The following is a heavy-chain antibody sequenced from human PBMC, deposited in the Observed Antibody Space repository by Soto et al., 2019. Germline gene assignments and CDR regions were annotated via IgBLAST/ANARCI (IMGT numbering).Heavy chain of an antibody. CDR3: ARLFWGIRGLDY. D-gene: IGHD2-21*01. Sequence: QVHLQESGPGLVKPSQTLSLTCTVSGGSISTGGYYWSWIRQLPEKGLEWIAYIYYSGSTYSNPSLKSRVIMSVDTSKNQFSLKLTSVTAADTAVYYCARLFWGIRGLDYWGQGTLVTVSS. J-gene: IGHJ4*02. V-gene: IGHV4-31*03. CDR2: IYYSGST. CDR1: GGSISTGGYY.